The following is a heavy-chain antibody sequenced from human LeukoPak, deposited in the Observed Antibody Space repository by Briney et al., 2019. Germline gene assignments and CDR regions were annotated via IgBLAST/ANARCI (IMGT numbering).Heavy chain of an antibody. V-gene: IGHV5-51*01. Sequence: GESLKISGKGSEDSFTNYLIGGVRQMPGKGLECMGIIDPGDSDTRYSPSFQGQVTISADKSSSTAYLQWSSLKASDTAMYFCARPARRMVRGILSAFDIWGQGTMVTVSS. D-gene: IGHD3-10*01. CDR1: EDSFTNYL. J-gene: IGHJ3*02. CDR3: ARPARRMVRGILSAFDI. CDR2: IDPGDSDT.